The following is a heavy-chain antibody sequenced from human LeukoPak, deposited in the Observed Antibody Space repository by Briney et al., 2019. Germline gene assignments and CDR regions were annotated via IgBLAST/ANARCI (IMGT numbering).Heavy chain of an antibody. CDR2: ISGSGGST. CDR1: GFTFSSYA. D-gene: IGHD2-2*01. J-gene: IGHJ6*02. V-gene: IGHV3-23*01. Sequence: GASLRLSRAASGFTFSSYAMSWVRQAPGKGLEWVSAISGSGGSTYYADSVKGRFAISRDNSKNTLYLQMNSLRAEDTAVYYCAKGSCRYCSSTSCYCYGMDVWGQGTTVTVSS. CDR3: AKGSCRYCSSTSCYCYGMDV.